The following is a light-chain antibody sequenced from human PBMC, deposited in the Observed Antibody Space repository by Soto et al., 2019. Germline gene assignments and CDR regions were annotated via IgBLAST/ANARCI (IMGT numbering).Light chain of an antibody. Sequence: SVLSQPPSVSGTPGQRGTISCSGSSSNPGSNPVMWCHHLPGPAPNHLPSSNDQRPYGVPVRFSGSRSGTSASLAISGLQSDDEADYCCAAWGDSLNGCVFGPGTKV. V-gene: IGLV1-44*01. CDR2: SND. J-gene: IGLJ1*01. CDR3: AAWGDSLNGCV. CDR1: SSNPGSNP.